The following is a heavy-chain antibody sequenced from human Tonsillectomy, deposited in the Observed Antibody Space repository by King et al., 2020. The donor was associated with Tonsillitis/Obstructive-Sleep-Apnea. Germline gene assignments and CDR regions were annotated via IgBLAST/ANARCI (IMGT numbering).Heavy chain of an antibody. CDR3: ARDSLRDSCGYYCGGDVAWDI. V-gene: IGHV4-59*01. Sequence: VQLQESGPGLVKPSETLSLTCTVSGGSISSYYWSWIRQPPGKGLEWIGYIYYSGSTNYNPSLKSRVTISVDTSTNQFSLKLSSVTAADTAVYYCARDSLRDSCGYYCGGDVAWDIWGQGTMVSVCS. CDR2: IYYSGST. CDR1: GGSISSYY. J-gene: IGHJ3*02. D-gene: IGHD3-22*01.